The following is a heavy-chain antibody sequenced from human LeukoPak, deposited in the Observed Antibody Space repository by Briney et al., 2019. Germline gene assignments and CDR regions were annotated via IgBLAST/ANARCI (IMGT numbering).Heavy chain of an antibody. CDR1: GFTFSSYW. Sequence: QPGGSLRLSCAASGFTFSSYWMHWIRQAPGKGLVWVSRINSDVSSTSYADSVKGRFTISRDNAKNTLYLQMNSLRAEDTAVYYCASLWGSWDVWGKGTTVTVSS. CDR2: INSDVSST. D-gene: IGHD3-16*01. V-gene: IGHV3-74*01. CDR3: ASLWGSWDV. J-gene: IGHJ6*04.